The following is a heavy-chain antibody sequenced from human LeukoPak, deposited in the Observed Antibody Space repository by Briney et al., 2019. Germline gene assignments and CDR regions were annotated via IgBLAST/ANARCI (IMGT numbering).Heavy chain of an antibody. D-gene: IGHD6-19*01. J-gene: IGHJ4*02. Sequence: GGSLRLSCAASGFTFSSNYMSWVRQAPGKGLEWVSAISGSGGSTYYADSVKGRFTISRDNSKNTLYLQMNSLRAEDTAVYYCAKERQWLVETDYFDYWGQGTLVTVSS. CDR1: GFTFSSNY. CDR2: ISGSGGST. CDR3: AKERQWLVETDYFDY. V-gene: IGHV3-23*01.